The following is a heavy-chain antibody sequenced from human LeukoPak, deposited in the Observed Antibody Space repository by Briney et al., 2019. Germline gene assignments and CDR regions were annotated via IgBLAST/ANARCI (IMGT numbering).Heavy chain of an antibody. V-gene: IGHV3-23*01. CDR3: AKQLGPYCSGGSCYLWYYYYGMDV. CDR1: GFTFTYYD. J-gene: IGHJ6*02. Sequence: PGGSLRLFCAASGFTFTYYDMTWVRQAPGKGLEWVSTVDGGSGVTNYADSVKGRFTISRDNSKNTLYLQMNSLRAEDTAVYYCAKQLGPYCSGGSCYLWYYYYGMDVWGQGTTVTVSS. CDR2: VDGGSGVT. D-gene: IGHD2-15*01.